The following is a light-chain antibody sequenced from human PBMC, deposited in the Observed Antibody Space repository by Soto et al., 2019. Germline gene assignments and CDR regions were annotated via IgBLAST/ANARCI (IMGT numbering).Light chain of an antibody. CDR1: QSVISNY. Sequence: EIVLTQSPGTLSLSPGERATLSCRASQSVISNYLAWYQQKPGQAPRLLIYGASSRATGIPDRFSGSGSGTHFSLTISILEPEYFAVYYCQQYGGSPRFSFGQGTKLEIK. CDR2: GAS. J-gene: IGKJ2*03. V-gene: IGKV3-20*01. CDR3: QQYGGSPRFS.